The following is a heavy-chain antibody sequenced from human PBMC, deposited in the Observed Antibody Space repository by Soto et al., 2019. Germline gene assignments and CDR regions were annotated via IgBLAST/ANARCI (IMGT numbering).Heavy chain of an antibody. Sequence: SETLSLTCSVSGASTSSGGNYWSWIRQHPGKGLEWIGYIYYNGNTYYNPSLKSRVSISSDTSKNQFSLKLNPVTAADTAVYYCANFLRSWYFDSWGQGTLVTVSS. CDR2: IYYNGNT. V-gene: IGHV4-31*03. D-gene: IGHD6-13*01. J-gene: IGHJ4*02. CDR3: ANFLRSWYFDS. CDR1: GASTSSGGNY.